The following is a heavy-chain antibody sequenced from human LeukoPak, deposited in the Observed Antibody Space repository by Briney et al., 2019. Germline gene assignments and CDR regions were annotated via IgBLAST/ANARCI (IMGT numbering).Heavy chain of an antibody. V-gene: IGHV3-7*04. D-gene: IGHD6-25*01. Sequence: GGSLRLSCAASGFIFSNFWMSWARQAPGQGLEWVAKIKEDGSGKYYVDSVKGRFTVSRDNAKNSLYLQMDSLRADDTAVYYCTRGLRLADYWGQGTLVTVSS. CDR1: GFIFSNFW. CDR2: IKEDGSGK. CDR3: TRGLRLADY. J-gene: IGHJ4*02.